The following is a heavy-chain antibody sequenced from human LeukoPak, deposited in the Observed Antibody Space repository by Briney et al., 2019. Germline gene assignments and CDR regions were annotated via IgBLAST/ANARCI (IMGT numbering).Heavy chain of an antibody. Sequence: GGSLRLSCAASGFTFSDYYMSWIRQAPGKGLEWVANIKQDGSEKYYVDSVKGRFTISRDNAKNSLYLQMNSLRAEDTAVYYCARDGSSGWYDYRGQGTLVTVSS. V-gene: IGHV3-7*01. D-gene: IGHD6-19*01. J-gene: IGHJ4*02. CDR2: IKQDGSEK. CDR1: GFTFSDYY. CDR3: ARDGSSGWYDY.